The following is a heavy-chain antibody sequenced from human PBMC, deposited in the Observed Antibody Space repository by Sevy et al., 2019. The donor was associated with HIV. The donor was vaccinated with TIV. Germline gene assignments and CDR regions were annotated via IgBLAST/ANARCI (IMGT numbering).Heavy chain of an antibody. CDR3: ARERVGLDVVRGVRQWFDP. V-gene: IGHV4-61*02. D-gene: IGHD3-10*01. Sequence: SETLSLTCTVSGASINSGNYYWSWIRQPAGKGLEWLGRVHTSGATNSNPSLKRRATISMDTSKNQFSLKLSSVTAADTAVYYCARERVGLDVVRGVRQWFDPWGQGTLVTVSS. CDR2: VHTSGAT. CDR1: GASINSGNYY. J-gene: IGHJ5*02.